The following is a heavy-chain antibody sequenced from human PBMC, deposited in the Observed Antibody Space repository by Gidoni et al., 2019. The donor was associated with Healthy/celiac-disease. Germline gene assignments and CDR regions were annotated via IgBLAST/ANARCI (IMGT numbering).Heavy chain of an antibody. J-gene: IGHJ4*02. CDR2: ISSSGSTI. D-gene: IGHD1-26*01. V-gene: IGHV3-48*03. CDR3: ARDGPSEWELPFDY. CDR1: GFTFSSYE. Sequence: EVQLVESGGGLVQPGGSLRLSCAASGFTFSSYEMTWVRQAPGKGLEWVSYISSSGSTIYYADSLKGRFTISRDNAKNSLYLQMNSLRAEDTAVYYCARDGPSEWELPFDYWGQGTLVTVSS.